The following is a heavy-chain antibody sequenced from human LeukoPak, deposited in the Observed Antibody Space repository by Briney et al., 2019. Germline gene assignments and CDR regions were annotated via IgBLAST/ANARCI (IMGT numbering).Heavy chain of an antibody. CDR2: ISRSASNI. D-gene: IGHD3-16*01. V-gene: IGHV3-21*01. CDR3: ARDPEGFGATYFDY. CDR1: GFSFSSYN. J-gene: IGHJ4*02. Sequence: PGGSLRLSCVASGFSFSSYNMNWVRQAPGKVLEWVSSISRSASNIYYADSVKGRFTISRDNAKNSFYLQMNSLRAEDTAVFYCARDPEGFGATYFDYWGQGTLVTVSS.